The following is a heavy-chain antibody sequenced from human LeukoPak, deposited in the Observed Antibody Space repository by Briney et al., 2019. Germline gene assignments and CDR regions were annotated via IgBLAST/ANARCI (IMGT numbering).Heavy chain of an antibody. V-gene: IGHV1-2*06. CDR2: INPNSGST. J-gene: IGHJ5*02. Sequence: GASVKVSCKASGYTFTGYYMHWVRQAPGQGLEWMGRINPNSGSTNYAQKFQGRVTMTRDTSISTAYMELSRLRSDDTAVYYCARDPYCGGDCYLASWGQGTLVTVSS. CDR3: ARDPYCGGDCYLAS. CDR1: GYTFTGYY. D-gene: IGHD2-21*02.